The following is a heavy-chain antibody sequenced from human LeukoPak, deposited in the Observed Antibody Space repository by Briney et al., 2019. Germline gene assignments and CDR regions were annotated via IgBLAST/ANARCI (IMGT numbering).Heavy chain of an antibody. D-gene: IGHD2-15*01. J-gene: IGHJ4*02. Sequence: GGSLRLSCAASGFTFSNAWMSWVRQAPGKGLEWVGRIKSKTDGGTTDYAAPVKGRFTISRDDSKNTLYLQMNSLKTEDTAVYYCTIDGPPFVVVVAATFDYWGQGTLVTVSS. CDR3: TIDGPPFVVVVAATFDY. V-gene: IGHV3-15*01. CDR1: GFTFSNAW. CDR2: IKSKTDGGTT.